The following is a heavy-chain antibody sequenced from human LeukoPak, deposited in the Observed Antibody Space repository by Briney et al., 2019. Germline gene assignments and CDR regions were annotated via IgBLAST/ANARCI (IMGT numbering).Heavy chain of an antibody. D-gene: IGHD4-17*01. V-gene: IGHV3-15*01. Sequence: GGSLRLSCAASGFTFSNAWMSWVRQAPGKGLEWVGRIKSKNDGGTTDYAAPVKGRFTISRDDSKNTLYLQMNSLKTEDTAVYYCTTGPDYGDYSYFDYWGQGTLVTVSS. CDR3: TTGPDYGDYSYFDY. CDR2: IKSKNDGGTT. J-gene: IGHJ4*02. CDR1: GFTFSNAW.